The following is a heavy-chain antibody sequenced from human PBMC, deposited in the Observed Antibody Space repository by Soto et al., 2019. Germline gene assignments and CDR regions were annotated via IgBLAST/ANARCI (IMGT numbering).Heavy chain of an antibody. V-gene: IGHV1-3*01. CDR2: INAGNGNT. J-gene: IGHJ4*02. CDR3: ARDVISDIVATSFDD. Sequence: ASVKVSCKASGYTFTSYAMHWVRQAPGQRLEWMGWINAGNGNTKYSQKFQGRVTITRDTSASTAYMELSSLRSEDTAVYYCARDVISDIVATSFDDWGQGTLVTVSS. D-gene: IGHD5-12*01. CDR1: GYTFTSYA.